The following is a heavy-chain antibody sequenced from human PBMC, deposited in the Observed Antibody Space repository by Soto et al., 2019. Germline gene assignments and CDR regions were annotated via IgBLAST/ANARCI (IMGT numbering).Heavy chain of an antibody. J-gene: IGHJ6*02. Sequence: SETLSLTCAVSGGSISSGGYSWSWIRQPPGKGLEWIGYIYHSGSTYYNPSLKSRVTISVDRSKNQFSLKLSSVTAADTAVYYCARGDYAWCYYYGMDVWGQGTTVTVSS. V-gene: IGHV4-30-2*01. CDR3: ARGDYAWCYYYGMDV. D-gene: IGHD2-2*01. CDR1: GGSISSGGYS. CDR2: IYHSGST.